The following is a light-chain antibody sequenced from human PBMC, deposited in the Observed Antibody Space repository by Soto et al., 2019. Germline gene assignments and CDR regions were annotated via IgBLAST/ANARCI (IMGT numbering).Light chain of an antibody. CDR1: RSISTRS. J-gene: IGKJ5*01. CDR3: QCYDCTTLLT. CDR2: GAS. Sequence: EIVLTQSPGTLSLSPGQRATLSCRASRSISTRSLAWYQQKPGQSPRLPIYGASIRPTGIPDRFSGSGSGTDFTLTISGLEPEDFALYYCQCYDCTTLLTFGQGKRLEIK. V-gene: IGKV3-20*01.